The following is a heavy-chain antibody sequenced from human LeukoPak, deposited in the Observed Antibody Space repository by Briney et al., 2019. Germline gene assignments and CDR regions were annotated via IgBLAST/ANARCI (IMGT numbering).Heavy chain of an antibody. V-gene: IGHV3-23*01. CDR2: ISGSGGST. D-gene: IGHD2-15*01. CDR1: GFTFSSYA. J-gene: IGHJ4*02. CDR3: AKVSLAVVTATSRYFDY. Sequence: GGSLRLSCAASGFTFSSYAMSWVRQAPGKGLEWVSTISGSGGSTNYADSVKGRFTISRDNSKNTLYLQMNSLRAEDTAVYYCAKVSLAVVTATSRYFDYWGQGTLVTVSS.